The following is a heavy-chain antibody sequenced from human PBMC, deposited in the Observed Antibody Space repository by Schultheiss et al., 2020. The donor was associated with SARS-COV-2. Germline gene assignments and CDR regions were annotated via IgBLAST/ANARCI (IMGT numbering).Heavy chain of an antibody. CDR2: ISSSSSYI. CDR1: GFIFSSYS. Sequence: GSLRLSCAASGFIFSSYSMNWVRQAPGKGLEWVSSISSSSSYIYYADSVKGRFTISRDNAKKSVYLQMNSLRAEDTAVYYCARVGWNDYYYMDVWGKGTTVTVSS. CDR3: ARVGWNDYYYMDV. V-gene: IGHV3-21*01. D-gene: IGHD1-1*01. J-gene: IGHJ6*03.